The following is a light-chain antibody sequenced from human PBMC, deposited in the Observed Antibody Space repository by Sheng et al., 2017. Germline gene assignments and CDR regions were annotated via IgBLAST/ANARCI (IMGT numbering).Light chain of an antibody. Sequence: DIQMTQSPSSLSASVGDRVTITCRASQSISSYLNWYQQKPGKAPKLLIYAASSLQSGVPSRFSGSGSGTDFTLTISSLQPEDFATYYCQQSYSTLRTFGQGTEGGNQT. CDR3: QQSYSTLRT. CDR2: AAS. CDR1: QSISSY. V-gene: IGKV1-39*01. J-gene: IGKJ1*01.